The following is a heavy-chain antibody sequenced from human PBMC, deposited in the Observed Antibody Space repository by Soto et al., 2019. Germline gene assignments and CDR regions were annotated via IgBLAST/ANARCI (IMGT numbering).Heavy chain of an antibody. CDR2: ISAYTGNT. J-gene: IGHJ4*02. D-gene: IGHD4-17*01. CDR3: ARRWTTGEIDY. CDR1: GYIFNSFG. V-gene: IGHV1-18*01. Sequence: QVQLVQSGGEVKKPGASVKVSCKASGYIFNSFGISWVRQAPGQGLEWMGWISAYTGNTKYAQNFQGRVTMTTDTSTTTAYLGLRSLRSDDPAVYYCARRWTTGEIDYWGQGTLVTVSS.